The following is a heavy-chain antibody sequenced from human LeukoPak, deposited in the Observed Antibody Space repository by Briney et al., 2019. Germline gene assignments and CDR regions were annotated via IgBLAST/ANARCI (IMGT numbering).Heavy chain of an antibody. J-gene: IGHJ5*02. Sequence: PSETLSLTCTVSGGSISSYYWSWIRQPPGKGLEWIGYIYYSGSTNYNPSLKSRVTISVDTSKNQFSLRLSSVTAADTAVYYCARASITMVRGVKYPQSGWFDPWGQGTLVTVSS. CDR3: ARASITMVRGVKYPQSGWFDP. CDR2: IYYSGST. V-gene: IGHV4-59*01. D-gene: IGHD3-10*01. CDR1: GGSISSYY.